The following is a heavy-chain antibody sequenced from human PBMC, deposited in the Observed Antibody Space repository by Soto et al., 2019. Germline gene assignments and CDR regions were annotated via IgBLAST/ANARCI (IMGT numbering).Heavy chain of an antibody. V-gene: IGHV3-30-3*01. CDR1: GFTFSSYA. CDR3: ARGLPTRHIVGVTAISLDY. CDR2: ISYDGSNK. J-gene: IGHJ4*02. D-gene: IGHD2-21*02. Sequence: QVQLVESGGGVVQPGRSLRLSCAASGFTFSSYAMHWVRQAPGKGLEWVAVISYDGSNKYYAAAWKGRSTISRDNSKNTLYLQMNSLRAEDTAVYYCARGLPTRHIVGVTAISLDYWGQGTLVTVSS.